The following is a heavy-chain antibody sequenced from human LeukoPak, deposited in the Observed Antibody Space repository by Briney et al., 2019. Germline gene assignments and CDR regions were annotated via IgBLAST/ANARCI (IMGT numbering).Heavy chain of an antibody. CDR3: ARGFIVTRGDAFDI. CDR1: GFTFSSYA. D-gene: IGHD2/OR15-2a*01. V-gene: IGHV3-30-3*01. Sequence: AGGSLRLSCAASGFTFSSYAMHWVRQAPGKGLEWVAVISYDGSNKYYADSVKGRFTISRDNSKNTLYLQMNSLRAEDTAVYYCARGFIVTRGDAFDIWGQGTMVTVSS. CDR2: ISYDGSNK. J-gene: IGHJ3*02.